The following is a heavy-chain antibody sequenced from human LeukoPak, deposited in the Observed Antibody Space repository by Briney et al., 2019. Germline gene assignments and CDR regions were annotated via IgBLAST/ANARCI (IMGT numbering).Heavy chain of an antibody. V-gene: IGHV5-51*01. D-gene: IGHD1-26*01. CDR3: GRPGILGDNPY. J-gene: IGHJ4*02. Sequence: GESLKISCKGSGYIFTSYWIGWVRQTPGKGLEWMGIIYPRDSDTRYSPSFQGQVTISADKSISTAYLQWSSLKASDTAMYYCGRPGILGDNPYWGQGTLVTVSS. CDR2: IYPRDSDT. CDR1: GYIFTSYW.